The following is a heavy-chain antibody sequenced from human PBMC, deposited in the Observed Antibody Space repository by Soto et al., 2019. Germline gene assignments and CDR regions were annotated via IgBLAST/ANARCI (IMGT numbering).Heavy chain of an antibody. V-gene: IGHV1-69*02. Sequence: QVQLVQSGDEVKKPGSSVKVSCKASGGTFSSYTISWVRQAPGQGLEWMGRIIPILGIANYAQKFQGRVTLTADKSTNTAYMDLSSLRSEDTAVYYCARGSWAADDYDGMDVWGPGTTVTVSS. CDR3: ARGSWAADDYDGMDV. CDR2: IIPILGIA. CDR1: GGTFSSYT. D-gene: IGHD1-26*01. J-gene: IGHJ6*02.